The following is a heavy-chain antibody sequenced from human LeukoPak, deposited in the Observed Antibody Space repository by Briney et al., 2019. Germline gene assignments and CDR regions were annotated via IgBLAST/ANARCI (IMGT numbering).Heavy chain of an antibody. CDR1: GYSFTSYW. J-gene: IGHJ5*02. D-gene: IGHD2-15*01. CDR3: ARRDCSGGSCYASLYWFDP. V-gene: IGHV5-51*01. Sequence: GESLKISCKGSGYSFTSYWIGWVRQMPGKGLEWMGIIYPGDSDTRYSPSFQGQVTISADKSISTAYLQWSSLKASDTAMYYCARRDCSGGSCYASLYWFDPWGQGTLVTVSP. CDR2: IYPGDSDT.